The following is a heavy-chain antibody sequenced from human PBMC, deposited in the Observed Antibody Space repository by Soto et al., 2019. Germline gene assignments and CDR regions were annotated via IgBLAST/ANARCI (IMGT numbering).Heavy chain of an antibody. V-gene: IGHV4-59*01. CDR2: IYYSGRT. D-gene: IGHD3-3*01. Sequence: SETLSLTCTVSGGAMYAYYWSWVRQSPGKGLEWIGDIYYSGRTNYNPSLKSRVTISVETSKSQFSLRLRSVTAADTAVYYCARGGHDFAVDYWGHGGLGTVSS. CDR3: ARGGHDFAVDY. CDR1: GGAMYAYY. J-gene: IGHJ4*01.